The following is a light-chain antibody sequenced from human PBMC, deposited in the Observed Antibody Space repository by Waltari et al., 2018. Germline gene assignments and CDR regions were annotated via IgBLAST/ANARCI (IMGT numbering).Light chain of an antibody. V-gene: IGLV1-51*01. CDR1: TSNIGNNY. J-gene: IGLJ2*01. CDR2: DNN. CDR3: GTWDSSLSVVL. Sequence: QSVLTQPPSVSAAPGQKVTISCSASTSNIGNNYVSWYQQLPGTAPKLLIYDNNKRPSGIPDRFSGSTSGTSATLGITGLQTGDEADYYCGTWDSSLSVVLFGGGTKVTVL.